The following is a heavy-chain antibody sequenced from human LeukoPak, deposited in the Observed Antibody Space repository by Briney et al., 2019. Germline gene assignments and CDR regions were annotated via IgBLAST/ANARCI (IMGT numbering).Heavy chain of an antibody. J-gene: IGHJ4*02. CDR2: SRNKGSSYTT. CDR1: GFTFSDHY. Sequence: GGSLRLSCAASGFTFSDHYMDWVRQAPGRGLEWVGRSRNKGSSYTTEYAASVKGRFTISRDDSKNSLYLQMNSLKTEDTAVYYCACCTNGVCYTMGDYWDQGTLVTVSS. D-gene: IGHD2-8*01. CDR3: ACCTNGVCYTMGDY. V-gene: IGHV3-72*01.